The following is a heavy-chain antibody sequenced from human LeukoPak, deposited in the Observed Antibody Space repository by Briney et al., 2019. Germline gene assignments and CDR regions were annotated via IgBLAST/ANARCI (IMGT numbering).Heavy chain of an antibody. V-gene: IGHV3-74*01. Sequence: GGSLRLSCAASGFTFSSSWMHWVRQAPGKGLAWVSRITRDGSSTTYADSVKGRFTTSRDNAKNTLYLQMDSLRDDDTAVYYCARARFGELFYYYDGMDVWGQGTTVTVSS. D-gene: IGHD3-10*01. J-gene: IGHJ6*02. CDR3: ARARFGELFYYYDGMDV. CDR2: ITRDGSST. CDR1: GFTFSSSW.